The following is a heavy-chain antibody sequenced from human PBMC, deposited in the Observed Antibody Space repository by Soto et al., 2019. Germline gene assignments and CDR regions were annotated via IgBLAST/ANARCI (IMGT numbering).Heavy chain of an antibody. D-gene: IGHD6-13*01. J-gene: IGHJ6*03. Sequence: GASVKVSCKASGGTFSSYTISWVRQAPGQGLEWMGRIIPILGIANYAQKFQGRVTITADKSTSTAYMELSSLRSEDTAVYYCSVPGIAAAGTHYYMDVWGKGTTVTVSS. V-gene: IGHV1-69*02. CDR1: GGTFSSYT. CDR2: IIPILGIA. CDR3: SVPGIAAAGTHYYMDV.